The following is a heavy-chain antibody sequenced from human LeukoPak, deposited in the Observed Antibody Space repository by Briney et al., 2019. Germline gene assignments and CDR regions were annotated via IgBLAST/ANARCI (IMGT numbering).Heavy chain of an antibody. J-gene: IGHJ4*02. D-gene: IGHD6-13*01. CDR3: ARSQSSSLIDY. Sequence: GGSLRLSCAASGFSLSADGVHWVRQAPDKGLEWVAVIWYDGTSKDYADSVKGRFTFSRDNSKNTLYLQMNSLTVEDTAVYYCARSQSSSLIDYWGQGTLVTVSS. CDR1: GFSLSADG. CDR2: IWYDGTSK. V-gene: IGHV3-33*01.